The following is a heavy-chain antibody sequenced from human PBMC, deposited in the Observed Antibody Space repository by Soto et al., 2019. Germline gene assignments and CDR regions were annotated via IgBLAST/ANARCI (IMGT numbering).Heavy chain of an antibody. D-gene: IGHD5-18*01. J-gene: IGHJ4*02. CDR1: GFTFSSYA. CDR3: ARSPGRGYSYGGYFDY. Sequence: AGGSLRLSCAASGFTFSSYAMHWVRQAPGKGLEWVAVISYDGSNKYYADSVKGRFTISRDNSKNTLYLQMNSLRAEDTAVYYCARSPGRGYSYGGYFDYWGQGTLVTVSS. CDR2: ISYDGSNK. V-gene: IGHV3-30-3*01.